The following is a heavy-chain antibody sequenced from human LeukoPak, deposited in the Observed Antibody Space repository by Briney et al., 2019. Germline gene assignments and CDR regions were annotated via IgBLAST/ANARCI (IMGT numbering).Heavy chain of an antibody. CDR1: GFTFSSYG. V-gene: IGHV3-30*18. J-gene: IGHJ4*02. CDR3: AKDRSGDGYNPGY. CDR2: ISYDGSNK. D-gene: IGHD5-24*01. Sequence: GGSLRLSCAASGFTFSSYGMHWVRQAPGKGLEWVAVISYDGSNKYYADSVKGRFTISRDNSKNTLYLQMNSLRAEDTAVYYCAKDRSGDGYNPGYWGQGTLVTVSS.